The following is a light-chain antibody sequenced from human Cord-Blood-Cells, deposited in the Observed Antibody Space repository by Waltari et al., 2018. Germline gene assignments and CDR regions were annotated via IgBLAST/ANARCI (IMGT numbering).Light chain of an antibody. J-gene: IGKJ1*01. CDR1: QSVSSN. V-gene: IGKV3-15*01. CDR3: QQYNNWPRT. Sequence: EIVMTQPPATLSVSPGERATLSCRASQSVSSNLSLYQQKPGQAPRLLIYGASTRATGIPARFSGSGSGTEFTLTISSLQSEDFAVYYCQQYNNWPRTFGQGTKVEIK. CDR2: GAS.